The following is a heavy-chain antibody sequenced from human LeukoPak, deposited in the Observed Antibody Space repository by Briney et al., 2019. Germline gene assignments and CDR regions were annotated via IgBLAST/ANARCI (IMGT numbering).Heavy chain of an antibody. J-gene: IGHJ4*02. CDR1: GFTFSSYE. D-gene: IGHD5-12*01. CDR3: ARGPRIVATPKFDY. Sequence: NPGGSLRLSCAASGFTFSSYEMNWVRQAPGKGLEWVSSISSSSSYIYYADSVKGRFTISRDNSKNTLYLQMRSLRVEDTTVYYCARGPRIVATPKFDYWGQGNLVTVSS. V-gene: IGHV3-21*04. CDR2: ISSSSSYI.